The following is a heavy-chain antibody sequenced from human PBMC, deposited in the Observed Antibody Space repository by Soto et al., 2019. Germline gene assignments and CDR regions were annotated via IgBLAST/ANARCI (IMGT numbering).Heavy chain of an antibody. J-gene: IGHJ4*02. CDR1: GFTFSSYA. Sequence: HPGGSLRLSCAASGFTFSSYAMHWVRQAPGKGLEWVAVISYDGSNKYYADSVKGRFTISRDNSKNTLYLQMNSLRAEDTAIYYCVRVSSSWPWFWGQGTLVTVSS. CDR3: VRVSSSWPWF. D-gene: IGHD6-13*01. CDR2: ISYDGSNK. V-gene: IGHV3-30-3*01.